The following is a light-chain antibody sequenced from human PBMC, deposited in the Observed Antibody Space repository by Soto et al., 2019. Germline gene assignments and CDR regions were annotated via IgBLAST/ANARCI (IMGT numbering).Light chain of an antibody. CDR2: AAS. CDR3: QQFNSYPIT. J-gene: IGKJ5*01. Sequence: DIPLTQSPSSLSASLSEGVTIXSRASQSISSYLNWYQQKPGKAPKLLIYAASSLQSGVPSRFSGSGSGTEFTLTISSLQPEDFATYYCQQFNSYPITFGQGTRLEI. V-gene: IGKV1-39*01. CDR1: QSISSY.